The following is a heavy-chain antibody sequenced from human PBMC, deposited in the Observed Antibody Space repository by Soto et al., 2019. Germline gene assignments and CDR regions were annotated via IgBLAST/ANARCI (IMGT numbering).Heavy chain of an antibody. CDR2: ISYDGSNK. CDR3: SRDSGTCTRPWPLDY. V-gene: IGHV3-30*03. CDR1: GFTFSSFG. J-gene: IGHJ4*01. D-gene: IGHD6-25*01. Sequence: GGSLRLSCAASGFTFSSFGMHWVRQVPGKGLEWVAVISYDGSNKKYADSVKGRFTISRDNSKNTLFLQMTSLRAEDTAVYYCSRDSGTCTRPWPLDYWGQGTLVTVSS.